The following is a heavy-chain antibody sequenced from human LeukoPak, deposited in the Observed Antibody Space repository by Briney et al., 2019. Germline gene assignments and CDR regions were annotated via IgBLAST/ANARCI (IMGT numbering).Heavy chain of an antibody. D-gene: IGHD2-15*01. CDR3: ARAPIGGWYFDL. V-gene: IGHV6-1*01. J-gene: IGHJ2*01. CDR2: TYYRSKWSN. CDR1: GDSVSSNSAA. Sequence: SQTLSLTCAISGDSVSSNSAAWNWIRQSPSRGLEWLGRTYYRSKWSNDYAVSVKSRIIINPDTSHNQFSLQLNSLTPEDTAVYFCARAPIGGWYFDLWGRGTLVTVSS.